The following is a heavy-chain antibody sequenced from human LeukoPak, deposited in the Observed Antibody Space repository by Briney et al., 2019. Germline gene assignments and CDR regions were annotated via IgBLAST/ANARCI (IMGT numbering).Heavy chain of an antibody. CDR2: IRYDESHK. Sequence: GGSLRLSCATSGFPFSGYGMHWVRQAPGKGLEWVAYIRYDESHKYYADSVKGRFTVSRDNSKNTLFLQMNSLRPEDTAVYYCEGVANAAIYWGQGTLVTVSS. J-gene: IGHJ4*02. CDR3: EGVANAAIY. CDR1: GFPFSGYG. D-gene: IGHD5-12*01. V-gene: IGHV3-30*02.